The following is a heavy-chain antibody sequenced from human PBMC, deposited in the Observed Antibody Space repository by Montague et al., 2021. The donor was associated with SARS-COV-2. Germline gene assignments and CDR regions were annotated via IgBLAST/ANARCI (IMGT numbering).Heavy chain of an antibody. CDR2: IYDSGST. J-gene: IGHJ3*02. V-gene: IGHV4-39*01. CDR3: ASPTYYDDSSGSDAFDI. D-gene: IGHD3-22*01. CDR1: GGSISSSSYY. Sequence: SETLSLTCTVYGGSISSSSYYWVWIRQPPGKGRDWIVSIYDSGSTYYNPSLKSRVTISVDTSENQFSLKLSSVTAADTAVYYCASPTYYDDSSGSDAFDIWGQGTMVTVSS.